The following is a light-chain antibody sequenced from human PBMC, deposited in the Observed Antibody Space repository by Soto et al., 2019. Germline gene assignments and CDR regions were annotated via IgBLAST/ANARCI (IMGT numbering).Light chain of an antibody. CDR3: AAWDDRLKGVV. Sequence: QSVLTQPPSASGTPGQRVAISCSGSNSNVGSNTVSWYQQLPGTAPKLLLYSNTQRPSGVPGRFSGSESGTSASLAISGLQSEDEADYYCAAWDDRLKGVVFGGGTKLTVL. V-gene: IGLV1-44*01. CDR2: SNT. CDR1: NSNVGSNT. J-gene: IGLJ2*01.